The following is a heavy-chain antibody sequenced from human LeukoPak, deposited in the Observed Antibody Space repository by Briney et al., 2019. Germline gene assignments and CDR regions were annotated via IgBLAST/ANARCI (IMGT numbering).Heavy chain of an antibody. D-gene: IGHD4-17*01. CDR3: ARALRSNNWFDP. J-gene: IGHJ5*02. CDR2: IIPIFGTA. V-gene: IGHV1-69*13. CDR1: GGTFSSYA. Sequence: SVKVSCKASGGTFSSYAISWVRQAPGQGLEWMGGIIPIFGTANYAQKFQGRVTITADESTSTAYMELSSLRSEDTAVYYCARALRSNNWFDPWGQGTLVTVSS.